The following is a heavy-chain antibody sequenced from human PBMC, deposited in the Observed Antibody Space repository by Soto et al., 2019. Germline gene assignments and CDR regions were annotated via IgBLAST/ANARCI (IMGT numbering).Heavy chain of an antibody. D-gene: IGHD2-2*01. CDR3: AVTVVPAARAFDY. V-gene: IGHV1-58*02. J-gene: IGHJ4*02. CDR1: GFTFTSSA. CDR2: IVVGSGNT. Sequence: ASVKVSCKASGFTFTSSAMQWVRQARGQRLEWIGWIVVGSGNTNYAQKFQERVTITRDMSTSTAYMELSSLRSEDTAVYYCAVTVVPAARAFDYWGQGTLVTVSS.